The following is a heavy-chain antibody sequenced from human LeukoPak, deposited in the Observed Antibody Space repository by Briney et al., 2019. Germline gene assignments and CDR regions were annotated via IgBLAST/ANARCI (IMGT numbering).Heavy chain of an antibody. CDR2: INSDGSIT. CDR3: ARGSTYYDSSGQVPFDY. V-gene: IGHV3-74*01. CDR1: GFTFSSYW. Sequence: GGSLRLSCAASGFTFSSYWMHWVRQAPGKGLVWLSRINSDGSITTYVDSVKGRFTISRDNAKNSLYLQMNSLRAEDAAVYYCARGSTYYDSSGQVPFDYWGQGTLVTVSS. D-gene: IGHD3-22*01. J-gene: IGHJ4*02.